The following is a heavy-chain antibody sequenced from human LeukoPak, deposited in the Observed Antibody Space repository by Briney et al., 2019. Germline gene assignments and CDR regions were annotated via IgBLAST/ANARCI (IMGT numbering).Heavy chain of an antibody. J-gene: IGHJ3*02. Sequence: ASVKVSCKASGYTFTSYYMHWVRQAPGQGLEWMGIINPSGGSTSYAQKFQGRVTMTRDMSTSTVYMELSSLRSEDTAVYYCARDRHPWGSYSSHHDAFDIWGQGTMVTVSS. CDR2: INPSGGST. D-gene: IGHD1-26*01. CDR1: GYTFTSYY. CDR3: ARDRHPWGSYSSHHDAFDI. V-gene: IGHV1-46*01.